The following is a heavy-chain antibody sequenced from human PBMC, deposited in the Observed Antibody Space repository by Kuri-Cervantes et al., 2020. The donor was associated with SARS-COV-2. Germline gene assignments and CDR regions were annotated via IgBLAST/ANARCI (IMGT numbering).Heavy chain of an antibody. CDR3: AKGKGIAAGSDAFDI. D-gene: IGHD6-13*01. CDR2: ISYDGSNK. Sequence: GESLKISCAASGFTFSSYGMHWVRQAPGKGLEWVAVISYDGSNKYYADSVKGRFTISRDNSKNTLYLQMNSLRAEDTAVYYCAKGKGIAAGSDAFDIWGRGTMVTVSS. V-gene: IGHV3-30*18. CDR1: GFTFSSYG. J-gene: IGHJ3*02.